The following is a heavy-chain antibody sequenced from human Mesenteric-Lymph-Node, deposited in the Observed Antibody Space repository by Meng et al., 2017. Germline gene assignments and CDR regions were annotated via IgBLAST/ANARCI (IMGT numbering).Heavy chain of an antibody. CDR3: ATRGNPYLDY. CDR2: IIPIFGTA. CDR1: GDTFSSYA. J-gene: IGHJ4*02. Sequence: VQKPCSSVKVFCRASGDTFSSYAISWVRQAPGQGLEWMGGIIPIFGTANYAQKFQGRVTITADESTSTAYMELSSLRSDDTAVYYCATRGNPYLDYWGQGTLVTVSS. V-gene: IGHV1-69*01.